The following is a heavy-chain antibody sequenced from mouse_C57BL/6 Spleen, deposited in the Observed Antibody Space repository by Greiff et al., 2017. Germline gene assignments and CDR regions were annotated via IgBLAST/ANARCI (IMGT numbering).Heavy chain of an antibody. CDR1: GFTFSDYY. Sequence: EVKLVESEGGLVQPGSSMKLSCTASGFTFSDYYMAWVRQVPEKGLEWVANINYAGSRTYYLDSLKGRFIISRDNAKNILYLQMSSLKSEDTATYYCARGDYGSFYWYFDFWGTGTTVTVSS. V-gene: IGHV5-16*01. CDR2: INYAGSRT. D-gene: IGHD1-1*01. J-gene: IGHJ1*03. CDR3: ARGDYGSFYWYFDF.